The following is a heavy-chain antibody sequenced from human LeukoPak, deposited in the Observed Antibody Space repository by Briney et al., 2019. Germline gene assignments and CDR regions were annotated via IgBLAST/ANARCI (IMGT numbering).Heavy chain of an antibody. CDR2: TRNRANSYTT. CDR3: ARGRSGRDGYNSGDFDF. V-gene: IGHV3-72*01. D-gene: IGHD5-24*01. J-gene: IGHJ4*02. Sequence: GGSLRLSCAASGFTFSDHYMDWVRQAPGKGLEGVGRTRNRANSYTTEYAASVKGRFTISRDDSKNSLYLLMNSLKTEDTAVYYCARGRSGRDGYNSGDFDFWGQGTLVTVSS. CDR1: GFTFSDHY.